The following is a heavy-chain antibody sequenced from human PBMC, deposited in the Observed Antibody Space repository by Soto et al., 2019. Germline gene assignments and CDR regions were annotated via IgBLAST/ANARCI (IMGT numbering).Heavy chain of an antibody. J-gene: IGHJ3*02. V-gene: IGHV3-23*01. Sequence: HPGGSLRLSCAASGFTFSSYAMSWVRQAPGKGLEWVSTISGSGGNTYYADSVKGRFTISRDNSKNTLYLQMNSLRAEDTAVYYCAIHLWLSGAFDIWGQGTMVTVSS. CDR3: AIHLWLSGAFDI. CDR2: ISGSGGNT. D-gene: IGHD5-18*01. CDR1: GFTFSSYA.